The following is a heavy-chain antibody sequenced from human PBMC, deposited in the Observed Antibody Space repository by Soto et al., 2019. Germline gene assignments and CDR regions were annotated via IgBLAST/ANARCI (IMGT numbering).Heavy chain of an antibody. CDR3: AKSRDAYNFFFYYGMDV. CDR1: GFTFSNYG. J-gene: IGHJ6*02. V-gene: IGHV3-30*18. Sequence: GGSLRLSCAASGFTFSNYGMHWVRQTPGKGLEWVALILYDGSNKYYADSVKGRFTISRDNSKNTLYLQVSSLRAEDTAVYYCAKSRDAYNFFFYYGMDVWGQGTTVTVSS. CDR2: ILYDGSNK. D-gene: IGHD2-2*01.